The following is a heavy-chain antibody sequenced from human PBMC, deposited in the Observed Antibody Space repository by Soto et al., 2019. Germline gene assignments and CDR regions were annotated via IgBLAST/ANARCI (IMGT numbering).Heavy chain of an antibody. Sequence: QVQLVQSGAEVKKPGASVKVSCKASGYTFTSYGISWVRQAPGQGLEWMGWISAYNGNTNYAQKLQGRVTMTTDTATSTAYMELRSLRSDDTAVYYCARADYYDSSGLSFDYWGQGTLVTVSS. CDR1: GYTFTSYG. CDR3: ARADYYDSSGLSFDY. CDR2: ISAYNGNT. D-gene: IGHD3-22*01. V-gene: IGHV1-18*01. J-gene: IGHJ4*02.